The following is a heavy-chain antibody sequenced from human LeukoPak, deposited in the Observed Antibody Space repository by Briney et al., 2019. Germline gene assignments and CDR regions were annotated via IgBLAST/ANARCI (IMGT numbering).Heavy chain of an antibody. D-gene: IGHD1-1*01. CDR1: GFTFSSYS. CDR3: ARDGRGDWDFDY. V-gene: IGHV3-21*01. J-gene: IGHJ4*02. CDR2: ISSSSSYI. Sequence: TGGSLRLSCAASGFTFSSYSMNWVRQAPGKGLEWVSSISSSSSYIYYADSVKGRFTISRDNAKNSLYLQMNSLRAEDTAVYYCARDGRGDWDFDYWGQGTLVTVSS.